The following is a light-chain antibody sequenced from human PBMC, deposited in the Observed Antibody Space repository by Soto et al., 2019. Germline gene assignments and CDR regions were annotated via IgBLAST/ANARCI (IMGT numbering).Light chain of an antibody. CDR1: SSNIGTNA. J-gene: IGLJ1*01. V-gene: IGLV1-44*01. Sequence: QSVLTQPPSASGTPGQRVTISCSGGSSNIGTNAVNWYQQLPGTAPKLPIYNNNQRPSRVPDRFSGSKSGTSASLAISGLQSEDEADYYCAAWDDSLNGYVFGTGTKLTVL. CDR3: AAWDDSLNGYV. CDR2: NNN.